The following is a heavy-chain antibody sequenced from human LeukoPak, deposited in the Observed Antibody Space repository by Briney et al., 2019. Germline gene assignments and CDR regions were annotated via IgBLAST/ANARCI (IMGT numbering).Heavy chain of an antibody. V-gene: IGHV1-69*05. CDR3: ARSASYSNYGAYYYYYYMDV. CDR2: IIPIFGTA. J-gene: IGHJ6*03. Sequence: SVKVSCKASGGTFSSYAISWVRQAPEQGLEWMGGIIPIFGTANYAQKFQGRVTITTDESTSTAYMELSSLRSEDTAVYYCARSASYSNYGAYYYYYYMDVWGKGTTVTVSS. CDR1: GGTFSSYA. D-gene: IGHD4-11*01.